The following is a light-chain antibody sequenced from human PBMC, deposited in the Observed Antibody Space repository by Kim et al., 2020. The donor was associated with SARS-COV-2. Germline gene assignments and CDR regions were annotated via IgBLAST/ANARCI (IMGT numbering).Light chain of an antibody. Sequence: VSPGERATLSWRASQSLSNDLAWYQQRPGQAPRLLIYGASARATGIPARFSGSGSGTEFTLTISSLQSEDFAVYYCQQYNKWPLAFGGGTKVDIK. CDR1: QSLSND. CDR2: GAS. CDR3: QQYNKWPLA. V-gene: IGKV3-15*01. J-gene: IGKJ4*01.